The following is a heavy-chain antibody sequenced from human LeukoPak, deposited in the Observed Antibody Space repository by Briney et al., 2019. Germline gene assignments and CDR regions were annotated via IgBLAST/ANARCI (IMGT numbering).Heavy chain of an antibody. CDR2: IYQSGST. D-gene: IGHD2-2*02. J-gene: IGHJ4*02. CDR3: ARDGYCSSTTCSTFDY. CDR1: GGSISSGGYY. V-gene: IGHV4-30-2*01. Sequence: PSQTLSLTCTVSGGSISSGGYYWSWIRHPLGKGLEWIGYIYQSGSTYYNPSLKSRVTISVDRSKNQFSLKLNSVTAADTAVYYCARDGYCSSTTCSTFDYWGQGILVTVSS.